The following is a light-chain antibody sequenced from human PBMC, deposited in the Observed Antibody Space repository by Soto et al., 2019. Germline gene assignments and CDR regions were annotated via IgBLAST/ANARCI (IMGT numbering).Light chain of an antibody. CDR1: QGISSY. V-gene: IGKV1-9*01. CDR3: QQLNSYPFLT. J-gene: IGKJ4*01. CDR2: AAS. Sequence: DIQLTQSPSFLSASVGDRVTITCRASQGISSYLAWYQQKPGKAPKLLIYAASTLQSGVPSRFSGSGSGTEFTLTIRSLQPEDFATYYCQQLNSYPFLTFGGGTKGEIK.